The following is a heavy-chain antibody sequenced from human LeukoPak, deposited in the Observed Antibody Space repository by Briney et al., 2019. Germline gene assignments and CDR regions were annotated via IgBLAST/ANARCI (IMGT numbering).Heavy chain of an antibody. V-gene: IGHV3-30*01. Sequence: GGSLRLSCAVSGFIFSSNAMHWVRQAPGEGLEWVAVISTDGRDKHHADSVKGRFTISRDNSKNTLFLQMNSLRVEDTAIYYCARAPTVTSNFDSWGQGTLVTVSS. CDR1: GFIFSSNA. J-gene: IGHJ4*02. D-gene: IGHD4-17*01. CDR3: ARAPTVTSNFDS. CDR2: ISTDGRDK.